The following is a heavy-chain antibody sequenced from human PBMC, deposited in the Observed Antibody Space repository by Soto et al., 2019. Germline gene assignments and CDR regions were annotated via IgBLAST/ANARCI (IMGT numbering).Heavy chain of an antibody. CDR1: GGSISSSSYY. V-gene: IGHV4-39*01. CDR2: IYYSGST. Sequence: SETLSLTCTVSGGSISSSSYYWGWIRQPPGKGLEWIGSIYYSGSTYYNPSLKSRVTISVDTSKNQFSLKLSSVTAADTAVYYCARHRRDIVVVPADNGVDDWGQGTLVTVAS. CDR3: ARHRRDIVVVPADNGVDD. D-gene: IGHD2-2*01. J-gene: IGHJ4*02.